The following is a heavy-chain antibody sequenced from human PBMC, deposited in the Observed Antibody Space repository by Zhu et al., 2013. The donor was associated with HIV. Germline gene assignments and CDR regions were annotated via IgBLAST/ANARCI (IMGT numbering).Heavy chain of an antibody. D-gene: IGHD2-8*01. Sequence: QVQLVQSGAEVKKPGSSVKVSCKASGGTFSSYAISWVRQAPGQGLEWMGGIIPIFGTANYAQKFQGRVTITADESTSTAYMELSSLRSEDTAVYYCARAPGAFCTNGVCYSPSYYYGMDVWGQGTTVTVSS. CDR2: IIPIFGTA. CDR1: GGTFSSYA. V-gene: IGHV1-69*12. CDR3: ARAPGAFCTNGVCYSPSYYYGMDV. J-gene: IGHJ6*02.